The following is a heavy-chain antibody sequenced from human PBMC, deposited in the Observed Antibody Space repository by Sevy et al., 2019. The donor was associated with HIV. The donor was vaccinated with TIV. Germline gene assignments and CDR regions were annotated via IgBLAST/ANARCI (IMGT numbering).Heavy chain of an antibody. CDR1: EFTFSSYD. V-gene: IGHV3-13*01. CDR3: ARDRYYGSGKDYYGMDV. CDR2: IGTAGDT. Sequence: GGSLRLSCAASEFTFSSYDMHWVRQATGKGLEWVSAIGTAGDTYYPGSVKGRFTISRENAKNSLYLQMNSLRAGDTAVYYCARDRYYGSGKDYYGMDVWGQGTTVTVSS. J-gene: IGHJ6*02. D-gene: IGHD3-10*01.